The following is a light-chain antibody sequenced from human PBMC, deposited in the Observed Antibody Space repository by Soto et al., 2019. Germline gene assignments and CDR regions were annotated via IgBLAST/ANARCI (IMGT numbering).Light chain of an antibody. CDR1: QSVLYNSDNKNY. V-gene: IGKV4-1*01. Sequence: DIVMTQSPDSLAVSLGERATINCKSSQSVLYNSDNKNYLAWYQQRPGQPPKLLIYWASTRESGVPDRFSGSGSGTDFTLTISSLQAEDVAVYYCQQYYSTPRTFGQGTKLEYK. CDR3: QQYYSTPRT. CDR2: WAS. J-gene: IGKJ2*01.